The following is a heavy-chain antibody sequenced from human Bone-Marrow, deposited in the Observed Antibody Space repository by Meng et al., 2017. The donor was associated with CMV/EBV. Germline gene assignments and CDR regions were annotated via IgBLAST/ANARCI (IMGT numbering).Heavy chain of an antibody. D-gene: IGHD6-13*01. CDR1: GFTFSSYA. J-gene: IGHJ3*02. CDR2: IYSGGSST. V-gene: IGHV3-23*03. Sequence: GESLKISCAASGFTFSSYAMSWVRQAPGKGLEWVSVIYSGGSSTYYAGSVKGRFTISRDNSKNTLYLQMNSLRAEDTAVYYCAKDQGIAAAGAHDAFAIWGQGQMVNVSS. CDR3: AKDQGIAAAGAHDAFAI.